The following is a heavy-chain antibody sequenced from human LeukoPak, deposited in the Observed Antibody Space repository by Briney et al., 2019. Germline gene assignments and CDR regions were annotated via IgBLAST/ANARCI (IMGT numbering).Heavy chain of an antibody. Sequence: SETLSLTCIVSGGSISSTNYYWGWIRQPPGKGLECIGSIYHSGRTYYKPSLKSRVTISVDTSKNQFSLKLNSVTAADTAMYYCARGMGSSWYWYNWFDPWGQGTLVTVSS. J-gene: IGHJ5*02. D-gene: IGHD6-13*01. CDR2: IYHSGRT. CDR1: GGSISSTNYY. V-gene: IGHV4-39*07. CDR3: ARGMGSSWYWYNWFDP.